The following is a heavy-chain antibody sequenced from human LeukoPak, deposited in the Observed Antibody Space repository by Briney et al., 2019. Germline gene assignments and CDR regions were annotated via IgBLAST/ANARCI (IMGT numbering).Heavy chain of an antibody. D-gene: IGHD3-22*01. Sequence: SVKVSCKASGGTFSSYAISWVRQAPGQGLEWMGGIIPIFGTANYAQKFQGRVTITADESTNTAYLELSSLRSEDTAVYYCARDNWDYDSSGYYLGPFDYSGQGTLVTVSS. CDR3: ARDNWDYDSSGYYLGPFDY. V-gene: IGHV1-69*13. CDR2: IIPIFGTA. J-gene: IGHJ4*02. CDR1: GGTFSSYA.